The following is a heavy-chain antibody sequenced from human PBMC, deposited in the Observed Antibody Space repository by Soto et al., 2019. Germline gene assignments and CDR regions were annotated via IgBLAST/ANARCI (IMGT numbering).Heavy chain of an antibody. V-gene: IGHV1-69*13. CDR3: ASGLNWYSDY. D-gene: IGHD1-1*01. CDR1: GGTFSSYA. CDR2: IIPIFDKP. Sequence: ASVKVSCKASGGTFSSYAISWVRQAPGQGLEWMGGIIPIFDKPSFAQRFQGRVTITADESTSTAYMELRSLRSEDTADYYCASGLNWYSDYWGQGTLVTVSS. J-gene: IGHJ4*02.